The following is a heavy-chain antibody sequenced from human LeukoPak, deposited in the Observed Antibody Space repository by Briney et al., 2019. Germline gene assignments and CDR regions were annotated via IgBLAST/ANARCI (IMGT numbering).Heavy chain of an antibody. D-gene: IGHD5-12*01. V-gene: IGHV1-24*01. CDR1: GYTLTELS. CDR2: FDPEDGEA. J-gene: IGHJ6*03. Sequence: GASVKVSCKVSGYTLTELSMHWVRQAPGKGLEWMGGFDPEDGEAIYAQKFQGRVTMTEETSTDTAYMELSSLRSEDTAVYYCATVKWLRGPSYYYYYYMDVWGKGTTVTISS. CDR3: ATVKWLRGPSYYYYYYMDV.